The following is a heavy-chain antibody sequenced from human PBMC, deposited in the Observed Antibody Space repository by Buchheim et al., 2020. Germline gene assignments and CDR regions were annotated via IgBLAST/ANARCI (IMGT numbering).Heavy chain of an antibody. V-gene: IGHV3-30*18. Sequence: QVQLVESGGGVVQPGRSLRLSCTASGFTFISYGMHWVRQAPGKGLEWVAVISNDGSNKYYADSVKGRFTISRDNSKNTLYLHMNSLRAEDTAVYYCAKPRRGGYYYYGMNVWGQGTT. CDR3: AKPRRGGYYYYGMNV. D-gene: IGHD3-10*01. CDR2: ISNDGSNK. CDR1: GFTFISYG. J-gene: IGHJ6*02.